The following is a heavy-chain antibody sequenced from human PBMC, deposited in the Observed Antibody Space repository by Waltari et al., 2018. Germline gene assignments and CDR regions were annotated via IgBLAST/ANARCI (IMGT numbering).Heavy chain of an antibody. Sequence: QVQLVESGGGVVQPGRSLRLSCAASGFTFSSYGMHWVRRAPGKGLEWVAVIWYDGSNKYYADSVKGRFTISRDNSKNTLYLQMNSLRAEDTAVYYCARDGYSSGWYLDYWGQGTLVTVSS. D-gene: IGHD6-19*01. CDR2: IWYDGSNK. CDR3: ARDGYSSGWYLDY. V-gene: IGHV3-33*01. J-gene: IGHJ4*02. CDR1: GFTFSSYG.